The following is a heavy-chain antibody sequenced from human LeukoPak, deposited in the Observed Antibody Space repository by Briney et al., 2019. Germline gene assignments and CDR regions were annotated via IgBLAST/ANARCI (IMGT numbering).Heavy chain of an antibody. CDR2: IYYSGST. Sequence: SETLSLTCTVSGDSVSSGGYYWSWIRQPPGKGLEWIGYIYYSGSTNYNPSLKSRVTIPVDTSKNQFSLKLNSVTAADTAVYYCARARRDEYYFDYWGQGTLVTVSS. D-gene: IGHD2-21*02. V-gene: IGHV4-61*08. J-gene: IGHJ4*02. CDR1: GDSVSSGGYY. CDR3: ARARRDEYYFDY.